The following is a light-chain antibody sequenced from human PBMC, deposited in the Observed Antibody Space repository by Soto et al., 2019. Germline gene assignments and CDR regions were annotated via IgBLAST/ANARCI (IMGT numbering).Light chain of an antibody. J-gene: IGLJ1*01. CDR1: SSDVGGYNY. CDR2: DVS. CDR3: CSYAGSYSYV. V-gene: IGLV2-11*01. Sequence: QSALTQPRSVSGSPGQSVTISCTGTSSDVGGYNYVSWYQQHPGKAHKLMIYDVSKRPSGVPDRFSGPKSGNTASLTISGLQAEDEGDYYCCSYAGSYSYVFGTGTQLTVL.